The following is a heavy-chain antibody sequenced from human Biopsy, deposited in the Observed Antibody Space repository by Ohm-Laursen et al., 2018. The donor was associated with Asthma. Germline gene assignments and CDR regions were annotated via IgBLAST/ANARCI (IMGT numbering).Heavy chain of an antibody. CDR2: ISVYNGNT. CDR1: GYTFNSTG. Sequence: ASVKVSCKASGYTFNSTGITWVRQAPGQGLEWMGWISVYNGNTKVAQKLQDRVTMITDTSTSTAYMELRSLRSDDTAVYFCARAVDYSHYYGIGVWGQGTTVTVS. CDR3: ARAVDYSHYYGIGV. D-gene: IGHD3-10*01. J-gene: IGHJ6*02. V-gene: IGHV1-18*01.